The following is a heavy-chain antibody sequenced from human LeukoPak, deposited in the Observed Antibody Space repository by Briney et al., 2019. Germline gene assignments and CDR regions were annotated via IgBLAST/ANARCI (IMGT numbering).Heavy chain of an antibody. CDR1: GFTFSSYE. CDR3: ARRYCSSTSCLIDY. Sequence: PGGSLRRSCAASGFTFSSYEMNWVRQAPGKGLEWVSYISRGGSSKYYADSLKGRFTISRDNAKNSLYLQMNSLRVEDTAVYYCARRYCSSTSCLIDYWGQGTLVTVSS. J-gene: IGHJ4*02. V-gene: IGHV3-48*03. D-gene: IGHD2-2*01. CDR2: ISRGGSSK.